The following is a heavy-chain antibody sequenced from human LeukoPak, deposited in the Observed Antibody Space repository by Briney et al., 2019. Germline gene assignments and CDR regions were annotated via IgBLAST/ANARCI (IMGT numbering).Heavy chain of an antibody. Sequence: SETPSLTCTVSGGSISSSSYYWGWIRQPPGKGLEWIGSIYYSGSTYYNPSLKSRVTISVDTSKNQFSLKLSSVTAADTAVYYCARHIVDVYDFWSGYYTPPYYFDYWGQGTLVTVSS. J-gene: IGHJ4*02. D-gene: IGHD3-3*01. V-gene: IGHV4-39*01. CDR1: GGSISSSSYY. CDR2: IYYSGST. CDR3: ARHIVDVYDFWSGYYTPPYYFDY.